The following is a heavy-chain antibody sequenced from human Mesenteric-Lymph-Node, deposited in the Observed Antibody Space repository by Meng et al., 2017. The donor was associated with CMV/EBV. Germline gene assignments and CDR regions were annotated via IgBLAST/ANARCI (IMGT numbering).Heavy chain of an antibody. D-gene: IGHD3-3*01. J-gene: IGHJ4*02. CDR1: RYSFTNSY. CDR2: IYPSDGST. Sequence: SCKTTRYSFTNSYIHWMQQAPGQGLEWLGVIYPSDGSTKSAQRFQDRVTMTRDTSTSTVYMELSSLRSEDTAVYYCATDGGHHDFDYWGQGTLVTVSS. V-gene: IGHV1-46*01. CDR3: ATDGGHHDFDY.